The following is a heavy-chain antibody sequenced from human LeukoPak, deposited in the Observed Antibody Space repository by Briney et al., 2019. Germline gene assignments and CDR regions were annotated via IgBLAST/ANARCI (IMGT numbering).Heavy chain of an antibody. J-gene: IGHJ6*04. CDR2: IYYSGST. V-gene: IGHV4-59*01. CDR1: RGSISSYY. D-gene: IGHD3-10*01. CDR3: ARGTMVRGVILNYYYYGMDV. Sequence: SETLSLTCTVSRGSISSYYWSWIRQPPGKGLEWIGYIYYSGSTNYNPSLKSRVTISVDTSKNQFSLKLSSVTAADTAVYYCARGTMVRGVILNYYYYGMDVWGKGTTVTVSS.